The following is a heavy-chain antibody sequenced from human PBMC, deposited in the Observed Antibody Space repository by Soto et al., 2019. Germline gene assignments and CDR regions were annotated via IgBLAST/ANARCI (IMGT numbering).Heavy chain of an antibody. V-gene: IGHV4-59*01. D-gene: IGHD3-16*01. J-gene: IGHJ6*02. CDR1: GGSISSYY. Sequence: QVQLQESGPGLVKPSETLSLTRTVSGGSISSYYWSWIRQPPGKGLEWIGYIYYSGSTNYNPSLKSRVTISVDTSKNQFSLKLSSVTAADTAVYYCARTGGVLGYYYYYGMDVWGQGTTVTVSS. CDR3: ARTGGVLGYYYYYGMDV. CDR2: IYYSGST.